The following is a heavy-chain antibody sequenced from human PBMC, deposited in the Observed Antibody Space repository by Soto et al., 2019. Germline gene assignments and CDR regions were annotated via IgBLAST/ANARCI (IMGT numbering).Heavy chain of an antibody. CDR2: LSSSGRSI. V-gene: IGHV3-11*01. CDR1: GLTFSDCY. J-gene: IGHJ6*02. Sequence: QVQLVESGGGLVKPGGSLRLSCAASGLTFSDCYMNWIRQAPGKGLEWVSYLSSSGRSINYAGSVKGRFTISRDNAKNSLYLQMNSLRAEDAAMYYCARVRFGEWGYAMDVWGQGTTVIVSS. D-gene: IGHD3-10*01. CDR3: ARVRFGEWGYAMDV.